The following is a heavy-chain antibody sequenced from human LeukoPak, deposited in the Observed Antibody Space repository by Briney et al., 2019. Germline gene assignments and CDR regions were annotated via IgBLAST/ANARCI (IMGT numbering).Heavy chain of an antibody. J-gene: IGHJ3*02. Sequence: SVTDSCKASGFTFTSSTVQWVRQAGGQRLEWIGWIVVRSDNTNYAQKFQERVTITRDMSTSTAYLELSSLRSEDTAVYYCAAYGSYWAFDIWGQGTMVTVSS. CDR1: GFTFTSST. D-gene: IGHD1-26*01. CDR2: IVVRSDNT. CDR3: AAYGSYWAFDI. V-gene: IGHV1-58*01.